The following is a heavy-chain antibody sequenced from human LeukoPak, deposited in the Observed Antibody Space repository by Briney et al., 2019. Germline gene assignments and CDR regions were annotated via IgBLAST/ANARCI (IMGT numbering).Heavy chain of an antibody. CDR2: INPNNGGT. Sequence: ASVKLSCKASGYTFTAYYMHWVRQAPGQGLEWMGWINPNNGGTKSAQKFQGRVTMTRDTSISTAYMELSSLRSDDTAIYYCARGAEQQRLAHFDYWGQGTLVTVSS. V-gene: IGHV1-2*02. J-gene: IGHJ4*02. CDR1: GYTFTAYY. CDR3: ARGAEQQRLAHFDY. D-gene: IGHD6-13*01.